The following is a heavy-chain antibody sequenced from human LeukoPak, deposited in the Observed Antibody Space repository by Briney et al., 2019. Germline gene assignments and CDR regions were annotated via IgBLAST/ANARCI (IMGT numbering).Heavy chain of an antibody. CDR1: GGSFSGYY. J-gene: IGHJ5*02. V-gene: IGHV4-34*01. CDR3: ARILYSYGPYPFDP. Sequence: SETLSLTCAVYGGSFSGYYWSWIRQPPGKGLEWIGEINHSGSTNYNPSLKGRVTISVDTSKNQFSLKLSSVTAADTAVYYCARILYSYGPYPFDPWGQGTLVTVSS. CDR2: INHSGST. D-gene: IGHD5-18*01.